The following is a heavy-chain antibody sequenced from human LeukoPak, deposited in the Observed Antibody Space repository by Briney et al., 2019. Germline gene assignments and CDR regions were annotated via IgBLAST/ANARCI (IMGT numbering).Heavy chain of an antibody. D-gene: IGHD5-24*01. CDR3: AKGLAEMASADAFAI. CDR1: GFTFSSYA. Sequence: GGSLRLSCAAFGFTFSSYAMSWVRQAPGKGLECISGFSGSGGSTYYADSVKGRFTISRDNSKNTLYLQMNSLRAEDTAVYYCAKGLAEMASADAFAIWGQGTMVTVSS. J-gene: IGHJ3*02. V-gene: IGHV3-23*01. CDR2: FSGSGGST.